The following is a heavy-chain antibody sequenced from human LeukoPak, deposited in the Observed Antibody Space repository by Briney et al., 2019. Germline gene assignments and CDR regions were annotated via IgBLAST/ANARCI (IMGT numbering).Heavy chain of an antibody. CDR3: ARELCDTNYCYPWSLQY. J-gene: IGHJ1*01. CDR1: GFSFSTFS. V-gene: IGHV3-64*01. Sequence: PGGSLRLSCAASGFSFSTFSMHWVRQAPGKGLEYVSSISSNGGNKYYANSVKGRFTISRDNSKNTLFLQMGSLRTEDTAVYYCARELCDTNYCYPWSLQYWGQGTLVTVSS. CDR2: ISSNGGNK. D-gene: IGHD2-21*01.